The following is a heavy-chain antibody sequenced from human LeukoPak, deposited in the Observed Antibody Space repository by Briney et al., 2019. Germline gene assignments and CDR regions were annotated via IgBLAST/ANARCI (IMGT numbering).Heavy chain of an antibody. Sequence: GGSLRLSCAASGFTVSSNYMSWVRQAPGKGLEWVSVIYSGGSTYYADSVKGRFTISRDNSKNTLYLQMNSLRAEDTAVYYCASISTVHAFDIWGQGTMVTVSS. CDR3: ASISTVHAFDI. D-gene: IGHD4-17*01. CDR1: GFTVSSNY. J-gene: IGHJ3*02. V-gene: IGHV3-66*01. CDR2: IYSGGST.